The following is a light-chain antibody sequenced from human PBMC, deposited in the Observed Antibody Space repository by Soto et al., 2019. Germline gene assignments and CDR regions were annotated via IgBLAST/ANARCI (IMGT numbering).Light chain of an antibody. V-gene: IGKV3-15*01. CDR1: QSVSSN. CDR3: QQYNDRPPLT. Sequence: EKVLTQSPATLSVSPGERATLSCRASQSVSSNIAWYQQKPGQAPRFLIFGASTRATGIPARFSGSGSGTEFTLTISNVQSEDFGVYYCQQYNDRPPLTFGGGTKVEIK. J-gene: IGKJ4*01. CDR2: GAS.